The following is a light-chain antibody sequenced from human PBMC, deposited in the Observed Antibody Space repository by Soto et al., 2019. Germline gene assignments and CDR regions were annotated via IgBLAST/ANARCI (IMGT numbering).Light chain of an antibody. CDR2: DAS. V-gene: IGKV1-5*01. Sequence: DIQMTQSPSTLSASVGDRVTITCRASQSVGTWLAWYQQKAGKAPKLLVYDASSLESGVPSRFSGSGSGTEFTLTISSLQPDDFGTYYCQQYNTYSYAFGEGTKLEI. CDR3: QQYNTYSYA. CDR1: QSVGTW. J-gene: IGKJ2*01.